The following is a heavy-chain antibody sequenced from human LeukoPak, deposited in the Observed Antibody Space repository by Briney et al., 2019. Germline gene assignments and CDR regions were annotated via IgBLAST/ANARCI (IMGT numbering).Heavy chain of an antibody. D-gene: IGHD6-19*01. CDR2: ISSSSSYI. CDR1: GFTFSSYA. Sequence: GGSLRLSCAASGFTFSSYAMSWVRQAPGKGLEWVSSISSSSSYIYYADSVKGRFTISRDNAKNSLYLQMNSLRAEDTAVYYCARDNQEQWLAFDWGQGTLVTVSS. CDR3: ARDNQEQWLAFD. J-gene: IGHJ4*02. V-gene: IGHV3-21*01.